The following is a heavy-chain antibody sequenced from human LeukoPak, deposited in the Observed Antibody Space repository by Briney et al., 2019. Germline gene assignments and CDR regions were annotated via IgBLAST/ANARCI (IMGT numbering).Heavy chain of an antibody. Sequence: ASVKVSCKASGYTFTTYNINWVRQAPGQGLEWMGWISGYNGNTNYAQKPQGRVTMTTDTSTSTAYMELSSLGSEDTAVYYCARGGCYYDSSGYGDAFDIWGQGTMVTVSS. J-gene: IGHJ3*02. CDR3: ARGGCYYDSSGYGDAFDI. D-gene: IGHD3-22*01. CDR1: GYTFTTYN. V-gene: IGHV1-18*01. CDR2: ISGYNGNT.